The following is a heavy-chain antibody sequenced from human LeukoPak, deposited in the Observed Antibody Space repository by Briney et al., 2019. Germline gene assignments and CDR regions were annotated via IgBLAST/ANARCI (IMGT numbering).Heavy chain of an antibody. CDR3: AGDPQSRFDP. CDR1: GGSISSSSYY. CDR2: IYYSGST. J-gene: IGHJ5*02. Sequence: SETLSLTCTVSGGSISSSSYYWGWIRQPPGKGLEWIGSIYYSGSTYYNPSLKSRVTISVDTSKNQFSLKLSSVTAADTAVYYCAGDPQSRFDPWGQGTLVTASS. V-gene: IGHV4-39*07.